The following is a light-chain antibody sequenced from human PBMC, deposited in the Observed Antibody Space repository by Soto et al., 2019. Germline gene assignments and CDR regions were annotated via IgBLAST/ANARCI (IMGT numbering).Light chain of an antibody. CDR2: TNN. CDR3: AAWDDSLNGYV. V-gene: IGLV1-44*01. J-gene: IGLJ1*01. Sequence: QSVLTQPPSASGTPGQRVTISCSGSSSNIGSNTVNWYRQLPGTAPKLLIFTNNQRPSGVPDRFSGSKSGTSGSLAISGLQSEDEADYYCAAWDDSLNGYVFGAGTKVTVL. CDR1: SSNIGSNT.